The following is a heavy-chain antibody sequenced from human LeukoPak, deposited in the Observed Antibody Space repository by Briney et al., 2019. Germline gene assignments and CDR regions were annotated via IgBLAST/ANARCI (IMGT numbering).Heavy chain of an antibody. D-gene: IGHD6-13*01. V-gene: IGHV7-4-1*02. CDR1: GYTFTSYA. CDR2: INTNTGNP. Sequence: ASVKVSCKASGYTFTSYAMNWVRQAPGQGLEWMGWINTNTGNPTYAQGFTGRFVFSLDTSVSTAYLQISSLKAEDTAVYYCARDAIAAAGGGENFFDYWGQGTLVTVSS. CDR3: ARDAIAAAGGGENFFDY. J-gene: IGHJ4*02.